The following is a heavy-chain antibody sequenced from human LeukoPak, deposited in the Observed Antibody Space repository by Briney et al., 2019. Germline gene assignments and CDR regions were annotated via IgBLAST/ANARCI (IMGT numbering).Heavy chain of an antibody. D-gene: IGHD3-10*01. J-gene: IGHJ6*02. CDR3: ASQIGILVRGIYAMDV. CDR2: INPNSGGT. V-gene: IGHV1-2*02. Sequence: ASVKVSCKASGYTFVAYYMHWVRQAPGQGLEWMGWINPNSGGTNYAQKFQGRVTMTRDTSISTAYMESSSLRYDDTAVYYCASQIGILVRGIYAMDVWGQGTTVTVSS. CDR1: GYTFVAYY.